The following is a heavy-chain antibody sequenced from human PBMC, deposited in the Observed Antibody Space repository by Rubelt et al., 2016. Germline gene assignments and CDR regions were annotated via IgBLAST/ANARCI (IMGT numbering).Heavy chain of an antibody. CDR3: ARGLDSTKAGAD. V-gene: IGHV4-34*01. CDR1: GGSFSGYY. CDR2: IHPSGST. J-gene: IGHJ4*02. D-gene: IGHD3-10*01. Sequence: QVQLQQWGAGLLKPSETLSLTCAVYGGSFSGYYCTWIRQPPGKGLEWIGEIHPSGSTNYNPSLKSRVTISADTYKNQVSLNRNSVTAADTAGYYCARGLDSTKAGADWGQGTLVTVSS.